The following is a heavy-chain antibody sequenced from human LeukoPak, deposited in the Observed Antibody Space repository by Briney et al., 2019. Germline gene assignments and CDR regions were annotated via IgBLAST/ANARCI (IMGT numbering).Heavy chain of an antibody. CDR3: ARMGDHCSSTSCYFDGNYYYYMDV. CDR2: IKQDGSEK. J-gene: IGHJ6*03. Sequence: GGSLRLSCAASGFTFSSYWMSWVRQAPGKGLEWVANIKQDGSEKYYVDSVKGRFTISRDDAKNSLYLQMNSLRAEDTAVYYCARMGDHCSSTSCYFDGNYYYYMDVWGKGTTVTVSS. CDR1: GFTFSSYW. V-gene: IGHV3-7*01. D-gene: IGHD2-2*01.